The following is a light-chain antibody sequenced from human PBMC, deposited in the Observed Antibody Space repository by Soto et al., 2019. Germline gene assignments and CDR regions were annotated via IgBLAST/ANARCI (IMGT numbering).Light chain of an antibody. CDR1: QSVDTW. V-gene: IGKV1-5*03. CDR2: KVS. CDR3: QQYKRSWT. J-gene: IGKJ1*01. Sequence: DIQMTQSPSTLSASVGDRVTITCRASQSVDTWLAWYQQKPGKAPKVLISKVSNLESGVPSRFSGNGYGTEFTLTISSLQPDDFATYYCQQYKRSWTFGQGTKVDIK.